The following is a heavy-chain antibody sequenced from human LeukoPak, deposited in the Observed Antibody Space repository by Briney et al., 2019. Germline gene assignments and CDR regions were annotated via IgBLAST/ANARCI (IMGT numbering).Heavy chain of an antibody. J-gene: IGHJ5*02. Sequence: GGSLRLSCAASGFSSSDYWMHWVRHAPGKGLVWVSRMNSDGTTTNYADSVKGRFTISRDNAKNTLYLQMNSLRAEDTAVYYCARGRGPYGWFDPWGQGALVTVSS. CDR3: ARGRGPYGWFDP. CDR2: MNSDGTTT. D-gene: IGHD3-10*01. V-gene: IGHV3-74*01. CDR1: GFSSSDYW.